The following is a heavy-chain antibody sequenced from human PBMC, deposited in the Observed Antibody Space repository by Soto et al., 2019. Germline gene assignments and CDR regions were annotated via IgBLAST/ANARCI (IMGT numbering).Heavy chain of an antibody. Sequence: GGSLRLSCAASGFTFSSCAMTWVRQAPGKGLEWVSGISGSGGSTYNTDSVKGRFTISRDNSKNTLYLQMDSLRAEDTAVYYCAKGVRDGYNRGEGHWGQGILVTVSS. J-gene: IGHJ4*02. CDR2: ISGSGGST. CDR1: GFTFSSCA. D-gene: IGHD5-12*01. V-gene: IGHV3-23*01. CDR3: AKGVRDGYNRGEGH.